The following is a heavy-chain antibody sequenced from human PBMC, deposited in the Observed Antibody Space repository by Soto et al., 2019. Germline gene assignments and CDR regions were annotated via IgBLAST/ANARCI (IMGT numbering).Heavy chain of an antibody. J-gene: IGHJ4*02. D-gene: IGHD1-7*01. CDR3: AKVSDWNYASFDY. CDR2: ISWNSGSI. Sequence: EVQLVESGGGLVQPGRSLRLSCAASGFTFDDYAMHWVRQAPGKGLEWVSGISWNSGSIGYADSVKGRFTISRDNAKNSLYLQMISLRAEDTALYYCAKVSDWNYASFDYWGQGTLVTVSS. V-gene: IGHV3-9*01. CDR1: GFTFDDYA.